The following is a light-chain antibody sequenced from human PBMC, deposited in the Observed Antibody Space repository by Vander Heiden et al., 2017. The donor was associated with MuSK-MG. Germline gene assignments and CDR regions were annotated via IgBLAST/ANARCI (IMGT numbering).Light chain of an antibody. J-gene: IGKJ4*01. CDR2: GAS. CDR1: QSVSSN. V-gene: IGKV3-15*01. CDR3: QQHNNWPPYS. Sequence: EIVMTQSPATLSVSPGERATLSCRASQSVSSNLAWYQQKPGQAPRLLIYGASTRATGIPARFSGSGSGTGFTLTISSLQSEDFAIYYCQQHNNWPPYSFGGGTKVEIK.